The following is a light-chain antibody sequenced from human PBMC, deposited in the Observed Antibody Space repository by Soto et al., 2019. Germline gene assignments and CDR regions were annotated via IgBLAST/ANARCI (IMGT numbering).Light chain of an antibody. CDR3: QQRSNSLT. V-gene: IGKV3-11*01. CDR1: QSVSSY. CDR2: DSS. Sequence: EIVLTQSPATLSLSPGERATLSCRASQSVSSYLAWYQQKPGQAPRLLIYDSSTRAPGIPARFSGSGSGTGCPLTIHSLEPEDCAVYCCQQRSNSLTFRGGTKVEIK. J-gene: IGKJ4*01.